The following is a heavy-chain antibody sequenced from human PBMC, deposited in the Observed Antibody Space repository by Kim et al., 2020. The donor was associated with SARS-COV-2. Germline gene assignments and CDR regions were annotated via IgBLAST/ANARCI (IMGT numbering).Heavy chain of an antibody. J-gene: IGHJ6*02. V-gene: IGHV3-30*02. Sequence: VKGRFTISRDNAKNTLYLQRNSLRAEDTAVYYCAKDGSYDYGSGSALIMDVWGLGTTVTVSS. D-gene: IGHD3-10*01. CDR3: AKDGSYDYGSGSALIMDV.